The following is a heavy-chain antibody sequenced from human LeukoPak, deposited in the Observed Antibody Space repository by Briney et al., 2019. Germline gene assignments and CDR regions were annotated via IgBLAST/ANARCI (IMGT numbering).Heavy chain of an antibody. J-gene: IGHJ6*02. CDR1: GXRFTTYW. V-gene: IGHV5-51*01. CDR2: IYPGDSDT. Sequence: NHGESLEISFEGSGXRFTTYWIGWVRQMPGKGLEWMGVIYPGDSDTTYSPSFQGQVTISADKSNNTAYLQWSSLKASDTATYYCARRAYYNYGLDVWGQGTTVTVSS. CDR3: ARRAYYNYGLDV.